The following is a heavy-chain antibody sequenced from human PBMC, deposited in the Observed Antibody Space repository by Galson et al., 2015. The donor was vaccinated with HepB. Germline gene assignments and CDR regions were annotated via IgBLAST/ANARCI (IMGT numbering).Heavy chain of an antibody. CDR3: TSLNPFGGGNAFDI. V-gene: IGHV3-73*01. D-gene: IGHD2/OR15-2a*01. CDR1: GFTFSGSA. J-gene: IGHJ3*02. CDR2: IRSKANNYAT. Sequence: SLRLSCAASGFTFSGSAMHWVRQASGKGLEWVGRIRSKANNYATAYGASVKGRFTISRDDSKNTAYLQMNSLKTEDTAVYHCTSLNPFGGGNAFDIWGQGTKVTVSS.